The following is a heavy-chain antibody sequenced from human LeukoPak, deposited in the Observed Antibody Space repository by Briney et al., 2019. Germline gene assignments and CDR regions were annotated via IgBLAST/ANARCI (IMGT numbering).Heavy chain of an antibody. J-gene: IGHJ4*03. Sequence: SETLSLTCTVSGYSISSGYYWGWIRQPPGKGLEWIGSIYHSGSTSYNPSLKSRVTISVDTSKNQFSLKLSSVTAADTAVYYCARVPDADDYGDYGTFPPFDYRGQGTLVTGSS. V-gene: IGHV4-38-2*02. CDR1: GYSISSGYY. CDR3: ARVPDADDYGDYGTFPPFDY. D-gene: IGHD4-17*01. CDR2: IYHSGST.